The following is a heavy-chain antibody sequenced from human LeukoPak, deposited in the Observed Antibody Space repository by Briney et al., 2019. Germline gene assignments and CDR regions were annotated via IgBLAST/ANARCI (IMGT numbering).Heavy chain of an antibody. CDR1: GFTVSSNY. J-gene: IGHJ4*02. Sequence: PGGSLRLSCAASGFTVSSNYMSWVRQAPGKGLEWVSVIYSGGSTYYADSVKGRFTISRDNSKNTLYLQMNSLRAEDTAVYYCARGMENYYDSSGYYYPFDYWGQGTLVTVSS. CDR3: ARGMENYYDSSGYYYPFDY. D-gene: IGHD3-22*01. CDR2: IYSGGST. V-gene: IGHV3-53*01.